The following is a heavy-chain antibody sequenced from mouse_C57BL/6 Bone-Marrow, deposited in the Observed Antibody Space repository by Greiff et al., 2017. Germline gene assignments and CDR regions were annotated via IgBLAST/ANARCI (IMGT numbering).Heavy chain of an antibody. CDR1: GYTFTSYW. CDR2: IYPGSGST. D-gene: IGHD2-5*01. J-gene: IGHJ3*01. V-gene: IGHV1-55*01. CDR3: AYSSGAY. Sequence: VQLQQPGAELVKPGASVTMSCKASGYTFTSYWITWVKQRPGQGLEWIGDIYPGSGSTTYNEKFKSKATLTVDTSSSTAYMQLSSLTSEDSAVYYWAYSSGAYWAQGTLVTVSA.